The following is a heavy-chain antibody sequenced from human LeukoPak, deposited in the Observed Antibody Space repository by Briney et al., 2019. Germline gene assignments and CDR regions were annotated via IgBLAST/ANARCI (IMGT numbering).Heavy chain of an antibody. D-gene: IGHD6-19*01. J-gene: IGHJ5*02. CDR1: GGSISSSDYY. V-gene: IGHV4-39*01. Sequence: SETLSLTCTISGGSISSSDYYWGWIRQPPGKGLEWIGSMYYSGSTNYNPSLKSRVTVSVDTSKNQFSLKLTSVTAADTAVYYCARVWGGGYSSGWYSEDINWFDPWGQGTLVTVSS. CDR3: ARVWGGGYSSGWYSEDINWFDP. CDR2: MYYSGST.